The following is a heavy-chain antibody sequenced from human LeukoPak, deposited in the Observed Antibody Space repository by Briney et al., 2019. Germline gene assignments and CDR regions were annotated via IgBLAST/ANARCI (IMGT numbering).Heavy chain of an antibody. CDR3: ATDRDNSDWQKRSDS. J-gene: IGHJ4*02. CDR1: GFTFSTYW. D-gene: IGHD2-21*02. CDR2: INQDASEI. Sequence: GGSLRLSCAASGFTFSTYWMNWYRQAPGKGLEWVGNINQDASEINYVDSVRGRFTISRDNAKNSLYLQMNRLRAEDTAVYYCATDRDNSDWQKRSDSWGQGTLVTV. V-gene: IGHV3-7*01.